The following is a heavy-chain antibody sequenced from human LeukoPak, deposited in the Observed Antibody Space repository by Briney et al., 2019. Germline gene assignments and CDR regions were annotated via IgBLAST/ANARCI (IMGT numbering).Heavy chain of an antibody. CDR1: GGSISSYY. Sequence: PSETLSLTCTVSGGSISSYYWSWIRQPPGKGLEWIGYIYTSGSTNYNPSLKSRVTISVDTSKNQFSLKLSSVTAADTAVYYCARRTTIGHYYYYMDVWGKGTTVTVSS. V-gene: IGHV4-4*09. CDR2: IYTSGST. CDR3: ARRTTIGHYYYYMDV. J-gene: IGHJ6*03. D-gene: IGHD1/OR15-1a*01.